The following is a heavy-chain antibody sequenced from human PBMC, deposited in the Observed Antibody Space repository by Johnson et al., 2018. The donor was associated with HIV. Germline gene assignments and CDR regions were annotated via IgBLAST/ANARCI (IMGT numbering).Heavy chain of an antibody. J-gene: IGHJ3*02. V-gene: IGHV3-9*01. CDR2: ISWNSGSI. D-gene: IGHD3-16*01. CDR1: GFTFDDYA. CDR3: ARAVGVWGDQLGFDI. Sequence: VQLVESGGGLVQPGRSLRLSCAASGFTFDDYAMHWVRQAPGKGLEWVSGISWNSGSIGYADSVKGRFTISRDNAKNSLYLQMNSLRAEDTALYYCARAVGVWGDQLGFDIWGQGTMVTVSS.